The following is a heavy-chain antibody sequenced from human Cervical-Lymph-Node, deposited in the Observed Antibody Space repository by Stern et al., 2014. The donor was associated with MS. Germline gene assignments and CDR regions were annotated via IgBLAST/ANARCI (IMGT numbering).Heavy chain of an antibody. CDR3: AVRGTPFDVASFNEY. CDR2: ISHKGATT. Sequence: VQLVQSGGGVVQPGRSLRLSCAASGFTFSSFAMHWVRQAPGKGLEWVAVISHKGATTYYAVSVRGRFTIARDNSKDTVFLQRNCREPEDTAWYCCAVRGTPFDVASFNEYWGQGTLFTVSS. D-gene: IGHD1-1*01. J-gene: IGHJ4*02. V-gene: IGHV3-30-3*01. CDR1: GFTFSSFA.